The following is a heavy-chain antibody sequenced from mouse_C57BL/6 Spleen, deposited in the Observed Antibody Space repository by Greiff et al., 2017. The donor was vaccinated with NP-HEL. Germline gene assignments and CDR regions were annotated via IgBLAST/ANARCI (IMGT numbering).Heavy chain of an antibody. D-gene: IGHD2-1*01. V-gene: IGHV1-64*01. CDR1: GYTFTSYW. CDR2: IHPNSGST. Sequence: QVQLKQPGAELVKPGASVKLSCKASGYTFTSYWMHWVKQRPGQGLEWIGMIHPNSGSTNYNEKFKSKATLTVDKSSSTAYMQLSSLTSEDSAVYYCAREEETDYGNFVDYWGQGTTLTVSS. J-gene: IGHJ2*01. CDR3: AREEETDYGNFVDY.